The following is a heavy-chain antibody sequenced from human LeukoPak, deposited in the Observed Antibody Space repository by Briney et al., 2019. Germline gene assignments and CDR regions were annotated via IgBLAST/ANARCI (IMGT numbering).Heavy chain of an antibody. V-gene: IGHV4-39*01. J-gene: IGHJ4*02. CDR3: ARQYSSAWYSADY. Sequence: SETLSLTCTISGGSISSNSYYWGWIRQPPGKGLEWIGSIYYSGSTDYNPSLKSRVTIFVDTSKNQFSLKLSSVTAADTVVYYCARQYSSAWYSADYWGQGTLVTVSS. CDR1: GGSISSNSYY. D-gene: IGHD6-19*01. CDR2: IYYSGST.